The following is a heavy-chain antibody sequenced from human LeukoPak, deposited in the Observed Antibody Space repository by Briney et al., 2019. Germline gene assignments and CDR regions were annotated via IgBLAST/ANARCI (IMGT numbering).Heavy chain of an antibody. V-gene: IGHV3-23*01. CDR2: ISGSGGGT. D-gene: IGHD6-6*01. CDR1: GFTFSNYA. J-gene: IGHJ6*03. Sequence: GGSLRLSCAASGFTFSNYAMSWVRQAPGKGLEWVSTISGSGGGTYYADSVKGRFTISRDNSKNTLYLQMNSLGAEDTAVYYCAKGGLGSSSLGYMDVWGKGTTVAVSS. CDR3: AKGGLGSSSLGYMDV.